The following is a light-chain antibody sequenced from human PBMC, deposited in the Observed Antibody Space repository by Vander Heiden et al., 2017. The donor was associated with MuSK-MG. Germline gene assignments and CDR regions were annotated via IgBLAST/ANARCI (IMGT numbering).Light chain of an antibody. V-gene: IGLV1-51*01. CDR1: NFGNGY. CDR3: GTWNNGLGSYV. CDR2: DTD. J-gene: IGLJ1*01. Sequence: QSVMTPPPSLSAAPGQQVPISFSGNFGNGYVSLYQPLPGTAPKLLIYDTDKRPAGIPDRFSGSKSATSATLDIAGLQTEDEAEYYCGTWNNGLGSYVFGTGTKVTVL.